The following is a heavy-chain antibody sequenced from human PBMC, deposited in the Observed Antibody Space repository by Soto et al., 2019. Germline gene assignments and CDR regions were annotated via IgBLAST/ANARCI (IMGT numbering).Heavy chain of an antibody. CDR2: ISSSSSYI. CDR3: ASYFSSTSLAAAGESFDY. J-gene: IGHJ4*02. V-gene: IGHV3-21*01. CDR1: GFTFSSYS. Sequence: GGSLRLSCAASGFTFSSYSMNWVRQAPGKGLEWVSSISSSSSYIYYADSVKGRFTISRDNAKNSLYLQMNSLRAEDTAVYYCASYFSSTSLAAAGESFDYWGQGTLVTVSS. D-gene: IGHD6-13*01.